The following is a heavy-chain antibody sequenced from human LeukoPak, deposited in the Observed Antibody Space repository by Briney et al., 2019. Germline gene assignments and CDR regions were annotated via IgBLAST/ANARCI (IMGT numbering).Heavy chain of an antibody. J-gene: IGHJ4*02. Sequence: PGGSLRLSCAASGFTFSSYWMGWVRQAPGKRLDWVANMNIDGSEKYYADSAKGRFTISRDNARNSVYLQMNSLRVEDTAVYYCAIDPVEWELLLDYWGQGTLVTVSS. CDR3: AIDPVEWELLLDY. CDR1: GFTFSSYW. CDR2: MNIDGSEK. V-gene: IGHV3-7*01. D-gene: IGHD1-26*01.